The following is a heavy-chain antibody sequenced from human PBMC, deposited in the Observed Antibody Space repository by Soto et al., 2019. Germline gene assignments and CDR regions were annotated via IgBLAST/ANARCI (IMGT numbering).Heavy chain of an antibody. D-gene: IGHD3-9*01. V-gene: IGHV3-23*01. CDR1: GFTFSAYA. Sequence: EVQLLESGGGLVQPGGSLRLSCAASGFTFSAYAMGWVRQSPGKGLEWVSTIHGGGGATHYADSVQGRFTSSREDSKNTLYAQINTLRAEDTAVYFCAKFEGHPLAYWSHDFWGSGTLVTVSS. CDR2: IHGGGGAT. CDR3: AKFEGHPLAYWSHDF. J-gene: IGHJ2*01.